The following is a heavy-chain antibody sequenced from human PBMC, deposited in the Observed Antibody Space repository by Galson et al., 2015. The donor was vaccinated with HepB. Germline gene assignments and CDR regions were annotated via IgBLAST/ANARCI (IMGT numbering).Heavy chain of an antibody. V-gene: IGHV3-9*01. J-gene: IGHJ2*01. CDR3: ARGIEPYWFFEL. CDR2: VAWDNDSI. Sequence: SLRLSCAGSGFSFSSYAMHWARQAPGKGLEWVSGVAWDNDSIDYADSVKGRFTISRDNAKNSLFLQMNSLGPGDTAFYYCARGIEPYWFFELWGRGTLVTVSS. CDR1: GFSFSSYA. D-gene: IGHD1-14*01.